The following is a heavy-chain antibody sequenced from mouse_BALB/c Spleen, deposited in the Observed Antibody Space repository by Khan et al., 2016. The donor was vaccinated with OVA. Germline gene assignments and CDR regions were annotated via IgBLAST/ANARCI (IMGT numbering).Heavy chain of an antibody. CDR1: GFKIKDYY. V-gene: IGHV14-4*02. CDR2: IDPANGKT. D-gene: IGHD2-1*01. CDR3: NAGGNYL. Sequence: VQLKQSGAELVRSGASLKLSCTASGFKIKDYYIHWVKQRPEQGLEWIGRIDPANGKTEYAPKFRGKATLTADTSSNTAYLLLTSLTSGDTAVYYCNAGGNYLWGQGTTLTVSS. J-gene: IGHJ2*01.